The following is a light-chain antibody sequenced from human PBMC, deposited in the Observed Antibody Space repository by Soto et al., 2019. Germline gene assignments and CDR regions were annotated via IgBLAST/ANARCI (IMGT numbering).Light chain of an antibody. Sequence: DIQMTQSPSAVSASVGDRVTITCRASQGISTGLAWYQQKPGKAPKFLIYGASSLERGVPSRFSGSGSGTDFTLTISSLQSEDFATYYCQQASSLPYTFGQGTKVDIK. CDR1: QGISTG. CDR3: QQASSLPYT. CDR2: GAS. J-gene: IGKJ2*01. V-gene: IGKV1-12*01.